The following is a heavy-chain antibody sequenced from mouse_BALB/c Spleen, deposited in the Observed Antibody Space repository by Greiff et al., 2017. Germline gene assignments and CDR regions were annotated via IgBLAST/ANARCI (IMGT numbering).Heavy chain of an antibody. CDR1: GYTFTDYA. J-gene: IGHJ4*01. V-gene: IGHV1S137*01. CDR3: ARSFTTGAMDY. Sequence: VQLQESGAELVRPGVSVKISCKGSGYTFTDYAMHWVKQSHAKSLEWIGVISTYYGDASYNQKFKGKATMTVDKSSSTAYMELARLTSEDSAIYYCARSFTTGAMDYWGQGTSVTVSS. CDR2: ISTYYGDA. D-gene: IGHD1-1*01.